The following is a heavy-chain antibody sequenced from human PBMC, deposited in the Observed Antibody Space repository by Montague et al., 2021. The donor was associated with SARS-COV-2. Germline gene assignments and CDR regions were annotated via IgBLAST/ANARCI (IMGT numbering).Heavy chain of an antibody. CDR1: GDSITNHY. Sequence: SETLSLTCSVSGDSITNHYWSWIRQPAGKGLEWIGRMHFTGKTNFSPFFSSRLTMSADTSKNQFSLKLTSVTAADTAIYFCARDRFDFGAGRRGTIDFWGREPWSPSLQ. J-gene: IGHJ4*02. V-gene: IGHV4-4*07. D-gene: IGHD3-10*01. CDR2: MHFTGKT. CDR3: ARDRFDFGAGRRGTIDF.